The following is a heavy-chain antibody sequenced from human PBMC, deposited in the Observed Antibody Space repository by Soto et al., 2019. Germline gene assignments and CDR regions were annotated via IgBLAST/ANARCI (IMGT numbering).Heavy chain of an antibody. D-gene: IGHD2-15*01. CDR1: GFTFSTYA. CDR2: ISAGGGST. J-gene: IGHJ4*02. CDR3: AKGRCSGGSCYSDY. Sequence: SGFTFSTYAMSWVRQAPGKGLEWVSAISAGGGSTYYADSVKGRFTIPRDNSKNTLYLQMNSLRLEDTAVYYCAKGRCSGGSCYSDYWGQGTLVTVSS. V-gene: IGHV3-23*01.